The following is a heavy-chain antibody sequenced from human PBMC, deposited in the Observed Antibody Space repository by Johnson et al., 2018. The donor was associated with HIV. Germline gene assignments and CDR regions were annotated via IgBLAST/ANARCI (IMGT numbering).Heavy chain of an antibody. D-gene: IGHD4-17*01. CDR3: ARDVTKDAFDI. CDR2: ISYDGSER. CDR1: GFTFSSYA. Sequence: QVQLVESGGGVVQPGRSLRLSCAASGFTFSSYAMHWVRQAPGKGLEWVAVISYDGSERYYADSVKGRFTISRDSSKNTLYLQMNSLRAEDTAVYYCARDVTKDAFDIWGQGTMVTVSS. V-gene: IGHV3-30*14. J-gene: IGHJ3*02.